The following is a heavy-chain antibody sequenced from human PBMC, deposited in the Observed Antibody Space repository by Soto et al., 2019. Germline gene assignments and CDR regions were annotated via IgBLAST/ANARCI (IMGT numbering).Heavy chain of an antibody. CDR1: GFTFSNAC. J-gene: IGHJ4*02. V-gene: IGHV3-15*07. CDR2: IKSKTDGGTT. D-gene: IGHD2-8*01. CDR3: ATSYCTSLGCSRKFDY. Sequence: PGGSLRLSCAASGFTFSNACINWVRQAPGKGLEWVGRIKSKTDGGTTDFAAPVKGRFAISRDDSKNMVYLQMNSLRAEDTAVYYCATSYCTSLGCSRKFDYWGQGTLVTVSS.